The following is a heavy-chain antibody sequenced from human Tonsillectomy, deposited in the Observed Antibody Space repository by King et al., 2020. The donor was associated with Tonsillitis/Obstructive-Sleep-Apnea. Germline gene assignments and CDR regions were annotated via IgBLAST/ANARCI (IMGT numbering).Heavy chain of an antibody. CDR3: ARTNGDFEDGMDV. V-gene: IGHV3-23*04. D-gene: IGHD4-17*01. Sequence: VQLVESGGDLVQPGGSLRLSCAASGFTFSRYAMTWVRQAPGKGLEWVSAISGSGRTTYHADTMKGRFTISRDNSKNSLYLQMNSLRAEDAAIYYCARTNGDFEDGMDVWGQGTTVTVSS. J-gene: IGHJ6*02. CDR1: GFTFSRYA. CDR2: ISGSGRTT.